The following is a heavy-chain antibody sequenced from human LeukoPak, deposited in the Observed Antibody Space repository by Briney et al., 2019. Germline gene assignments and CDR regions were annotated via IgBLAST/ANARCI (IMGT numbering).Heavy chain of an antibody. CDR3: TTFQNRGSPLDY. CDR1: GFTFSNAW. Sequence: GGSLRLSCAASGFTFSNAWMSWVRQAPGKGLEWVGRIKSKTDGGTTDYAAPVKGRFTISRDDSKNTLYLQMNSLKTEDTAVYHCTTFQNRGSPLDYWGQGTLVTVSS. J-gene: IGHJ4*02. D-gene: IGHD1-26*01. CDR2: IKSKTDGGTT. V-gene: IGHV3-15*01.